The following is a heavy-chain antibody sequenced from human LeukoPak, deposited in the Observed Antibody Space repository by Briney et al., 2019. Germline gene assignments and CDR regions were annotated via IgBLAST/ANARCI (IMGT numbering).Heavy chain of an antibody. CDR1: GFTVSSNY. Sequence: SGGSLRLSCAASGFTVSSNYMSWVRQAPGKGLEWVSVIYSGGSTYYADSVKGRFTISRDNSKNTLYLQMNSLRAEDTAVYYCAKHRPYYDFWSGLNWFDPWGQGTLVTVSS. J-gene: IGHJ5*02. CDR3: AKHRPYYDFWSGLNWFDP. V-gene: IGHV3-53*01. D-gene: IGHD3-3*01. CDR2: IYSGGST.